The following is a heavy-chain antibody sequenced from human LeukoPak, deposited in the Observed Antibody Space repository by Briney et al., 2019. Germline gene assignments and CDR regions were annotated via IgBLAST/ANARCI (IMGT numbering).Heavy chain of an antibody. J-gene: IGHJ4*02. CDR3: AKDRAYYSDSSGYYLVRAYDY. CDR1: GFTVSNKY. CDR2: ISTSSSYI. V-gene: IGHV3-21*04. D-gene: IGHD3-22*01. Sequence: GGSLRLSCAASGFTVSNKYMTWVRQAPGKGLEWVSSISTSSSYIYYADSVKGRFTISRDNARNSLYLQMNSLRAEDTAVYYCAKDRAYYSDSSGYYLVRAYDYWGQGTLVTVSS.